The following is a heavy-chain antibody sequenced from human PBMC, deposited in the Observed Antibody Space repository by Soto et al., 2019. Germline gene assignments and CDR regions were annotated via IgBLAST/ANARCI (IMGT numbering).Heavy chain of an antibody. CDR3: ARTNIGGYAGGFDY. V-gene: IGHV3-66*01. J-gene: IGHJ4*02. Sequence: GGSLRLSCAASGFTVSSNYMSWVRQAPGKGLEWVSVIYSGGSTYYADSVKGRFTISRDNSKNTLYLQMNSLRAEDTAVYYCARTNIGGYAGGFDYWGQGTLVTVSS. D-gene: IGHD5-12*01. CDR1: GFTVSSNY. CDR2: IYSGGST.